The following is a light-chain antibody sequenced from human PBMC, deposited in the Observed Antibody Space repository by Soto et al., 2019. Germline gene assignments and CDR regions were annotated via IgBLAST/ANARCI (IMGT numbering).Light chain of an antibody. J-gene: IGKJ1*01. CDR1: QSVASSY. V-gene: IGKV3-20*01. CDR3: QQYGNSGT. Sequence: EIVLTQSPGTLSLSPGERATLSCRASQSVASSYLAWYQQKPGQAPRLVIHGASSRATGIPDRFSGSGSGTDFILTISRLEPEDFAVYYCQQYGNSGTFGQGTKV. CDR2: GAS.